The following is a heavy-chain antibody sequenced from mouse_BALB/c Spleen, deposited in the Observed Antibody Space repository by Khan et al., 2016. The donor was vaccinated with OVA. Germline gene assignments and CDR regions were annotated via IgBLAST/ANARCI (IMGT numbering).Heavy chain of an antibody. V-gene: IGHV2-6-4*01. CDR3: ARAYYRYDGYYAMDY. Sequence: QVQLKQSGLGLVAPSQSLSITCTVSGFSLSSYNIHWVRQPPGKGLEWLGMIWGGGGTDYNSTFKSRLSIRKDNSKSQVLFNMNSLQTDYTAMYFCARAYYRYDGYYAMDYWGQGTSVTVSS. CDR2: IWGGGGT. J-gene: IGHJ4*01. CDR1: GFSLSSYN. D-gene: IGHD2-14*01.